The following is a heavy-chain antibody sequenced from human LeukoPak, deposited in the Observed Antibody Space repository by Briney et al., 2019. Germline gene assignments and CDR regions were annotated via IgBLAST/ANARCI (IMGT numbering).Heavy chain of an antibody. V-gene: IGHV1-3*01. CDR1: GYTFTSYA. CDR2: INAGNGNT. J-gene: IGHJ5*02. Sequence: GASVKVSCKASGYTFTSYAMHWVRQAPGQRLEWMGWINAGNGNTKYSQKFQGRVTITRDTSASTAYMELSSLRSEDTAVYYCARDPRSTVLLWFGEFDPWGQGTLVTVSS. D-gene: IGHD3-10*01. CDR3: ARDPRSTVLLWFGEFDP.